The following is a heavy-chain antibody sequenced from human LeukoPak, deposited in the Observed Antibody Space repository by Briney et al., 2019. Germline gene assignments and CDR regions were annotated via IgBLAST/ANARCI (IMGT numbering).Heavy chain of an antibody. CDR2: IYPGDSDT. Sequence: GESLKISCKASGYSFSSNWIGWVRQMPGKGLEWMGIIYPGDSDTRYSPSFHGQVTISADKSINTAYLQWSSLKASDTAMYYCARFSSVVAAPYYFDYWGQGTLVTVSS. J-gene: IGHJ4*02. CDR3: ARFSSVVAAPYYFDY. D-gene: IGHD2-15*01. V-gene: IGHV5-51*03. CDR1: GYSFSSNW.